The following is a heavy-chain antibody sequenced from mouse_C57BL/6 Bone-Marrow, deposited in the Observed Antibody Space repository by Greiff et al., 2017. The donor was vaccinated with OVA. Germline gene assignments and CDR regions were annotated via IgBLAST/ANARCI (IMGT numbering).Heavy chain of an antibody. CDR2: INPNNGGT. Sequence: EVKLQQSGPELVKPGASVKMSCKASGYTFTDYNMHWVKQSHGKSLEWIGYINPNNGGTSYNQKFKGKATLTVNKSSSTAYMELRSLTSEDSAVYYCAREDYGYDEWFAYWGQGTLVTVSA. D-gene: IGHD2-2*01. V-gene: IGHV1-22*01. CDR3: AREDYGYDEWFAY. CDR1: GYTFTDYN. J-gene: IGHJ3*01.